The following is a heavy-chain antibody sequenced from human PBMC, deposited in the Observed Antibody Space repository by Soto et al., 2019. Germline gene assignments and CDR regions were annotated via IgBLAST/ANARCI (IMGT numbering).Heavy chain of an antibody. J-gene: IGHJ4*02. CDR3: AREVLWSRYFDY. V-gene: IGHV3-30*01. Sequence: SVKGRFTISRDNSQNTLHLQMNSLRPEDTGVYYCAREVLWSRYFDYWGQGTLVTVSS. D-gene: IGHD3-10*01.